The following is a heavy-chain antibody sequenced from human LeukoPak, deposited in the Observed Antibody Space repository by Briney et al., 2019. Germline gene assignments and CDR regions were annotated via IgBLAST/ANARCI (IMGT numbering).Heavy chain of an antibody. CDR1: GFTFSSYE. CDR2: ISSSGSTI. Sequence: TGGSLRLSCAASGFTFSSYEMNWVRQAPGKGLEWVSYISSSGSTIYYADSVKGRFTISRDNAKNSLYLQMNSLRAEDTAVYYCARSLGDCSSTSCYWTAYYYYYYMDVWGKGTTVTISS. J-gene: IGHJ6*03. V-gene: IGHV3-48*03. D-gene: IGHD2-2*01. CDR3: ARSLGDCSSTSCYWTAYYYYYYMDV.